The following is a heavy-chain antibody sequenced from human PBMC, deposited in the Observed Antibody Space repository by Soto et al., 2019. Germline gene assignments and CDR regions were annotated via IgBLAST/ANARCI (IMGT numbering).Heavy chain of an antibody. CDR2: IDPSDSYT. CDR3: ARHLRTSSSGY. Sequence: GEPVKICCMVAGYSFTSYWNSCVRQMPGKGREWMGRIDPSDSYTNYSPAFQGHVTISADKSISTAYLQWSSLKASDTAMYYCARHLRTSSSGYWGQGTLVTVSS. CDR1: GYSFTSYW. J-gene: IGHJ4*02. D-gene: IGHD6-6*01. V-gene: IGHV5-10-1*01.